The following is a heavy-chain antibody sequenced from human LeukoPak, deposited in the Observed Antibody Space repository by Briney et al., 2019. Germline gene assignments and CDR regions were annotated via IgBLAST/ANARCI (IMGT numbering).Heavy chain of an antibody. CDR1: GFTFSSFG. Sequence: SGGSLRLSCAASGFTFSSFGMHWVRQAPGKGLEWVTFIRYDGHNKYYADSVKGRFTISRDNSKNTLYLQMNSLRPEDTAVYYCAKSQNYYDNSGYYYLDYWGQGNLVTVSS. J-gene: IGHJ4*02. D-gene: IGHD3-22*01. V-gene: IGHV3-30*02. CDR3: AKSQNYYDNSGYYYLDY. CDR2: IRYDGHNK.